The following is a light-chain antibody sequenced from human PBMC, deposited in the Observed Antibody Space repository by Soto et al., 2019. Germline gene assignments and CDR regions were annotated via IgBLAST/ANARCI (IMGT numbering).Light chain of an antibody. Sequence: QSALTQPPSVSGAPGQRVTISCTGSSSNIGAGYDVHWYQQLPGTAPKLLIYDNSNRPSGVPDRFSGSKSGTSASLAITGLQAEDEADYYCQSYDSSLSVFGTGTKVTVL. CDR2: DNS. V-gene: IGLV1-40*01. J-gene: IGLJ1*01. CDR1: SSNIGAGYD. CDR3: QSYDSSLSV.